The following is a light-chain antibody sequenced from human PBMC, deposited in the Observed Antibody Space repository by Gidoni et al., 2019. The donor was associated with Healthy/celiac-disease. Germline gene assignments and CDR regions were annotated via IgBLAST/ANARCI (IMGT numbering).Light chain of an antibody. Sequence: TKMTQSPSSLSASVEDRVTITCQASQDISNYLNWYQQKPGKAPKLLIYDATNLETGVPSRFSGSGSGTDFTFTISILHPEDIATYYCQRYDNLPITFGPGTKVDIK. CDR2: DAT. V-gene: IGKV1-33*01. J-gene: IGKJ3*01. CDR3: QRYDNLPIT. CDR1: QDISNY.